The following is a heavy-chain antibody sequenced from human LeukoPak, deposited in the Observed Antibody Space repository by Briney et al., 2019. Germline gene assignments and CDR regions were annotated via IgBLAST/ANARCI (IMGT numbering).Heavy chain of an antibody. CDR2: INPNSGGT. CDR3: ARAPAPIKYNMDY. D-gene: IGHD1-14*01. Sequence: EASVKVSCKASGYTFTDYYIHWVRQAPGQGLEWMGWINPNSGGTNYAQKFQGRVTMTRDTSISTAYMELSRLTSDDTAVYYCARAPAPIKYNMDYWGQGTLVTVSS. J-gene: IGHJ4*02. CDR1: GYTFTDYY. V-gene: IGHV1-2*02.